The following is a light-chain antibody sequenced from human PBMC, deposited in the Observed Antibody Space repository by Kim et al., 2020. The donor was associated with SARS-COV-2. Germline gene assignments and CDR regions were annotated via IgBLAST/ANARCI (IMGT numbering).Light chain of an antibody. CDR3: QQYNDWPLIT. V-gene: IGKV3-15*01. Sequence: IVMTQSPATLSVSPGEGVTLFCRADQSVSNNLAWYQQQPGQAPRLLIHGASTRAAGIPARFSGSGSGTEFTLTISSLQSEDSAVYYCQQYNDWPLITFGGGTKVDIK. CDR1: QSVSNN. J-gene: IGKJ4*01. CDR2: GAS.